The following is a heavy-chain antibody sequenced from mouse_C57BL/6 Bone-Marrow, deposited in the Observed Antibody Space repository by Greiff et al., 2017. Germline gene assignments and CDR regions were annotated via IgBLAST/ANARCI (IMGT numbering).Heavy chain of an antibody. CDR3: AKLGPWFAY. Sequence: QVQLQQSGPELVKPGASVKISCKASGYAFSSSWMNWVKQRPGTGLEWIGRIYPGDGDTNYNGKFKGKATLTADKFSSTAYMQLCSLTSEDSAVYFCAKLGPWFAYWGQGTLVTGSA. CDR1: GYAFSSSW. D-gene: IGHD4-1*01. J-gene: IGHJ3*01. V-gene: IGHV1-82*01. CDR2: IYPGDGDT.